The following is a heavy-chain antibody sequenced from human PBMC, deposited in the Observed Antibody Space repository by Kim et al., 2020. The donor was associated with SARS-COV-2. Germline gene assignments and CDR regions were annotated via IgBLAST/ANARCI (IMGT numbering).Heavy chain of an antibody. J-gene: IGHJ2*01. D-gene: IGHD2-2*01. CDR2: IFGSGHGT. Sequence: GGSLRLSCVASRFTFSSSAMTWVRQAPGKGLEWVSYIFGSGHGTYYADSVKGRFVVSRDNSKNTLYLQMNNLRVDDTAFYYCAKNIHITSVTFPWYCDLWPRGPAVTVSS. CDR1: RFTFSSSA. V-gene: IGHV3-23*01. CDR3: AKNIHITSVTFPWYCDL.